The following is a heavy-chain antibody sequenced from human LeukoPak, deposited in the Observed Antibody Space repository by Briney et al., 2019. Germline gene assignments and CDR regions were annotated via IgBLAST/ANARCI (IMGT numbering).Heavy chain of an antibody. Sequence: GGSLRLSCAASGSTFSSYGMHWVRQAPGRGLEGVAIVWYDGSKKYYSDSVKGRFTISRDNSQNTLYLQMNSLRAEDTAVYYCARGGSYYDYWGQGTLVTVSS. CDR1: GSTFSSYG. V-gene: IGHV3-33*01. J-gene: IGHJ4*02. CDR3: ARGGSYYDY. CDR2: VWYDGSKK. D-gene: IGHD3-16*01.